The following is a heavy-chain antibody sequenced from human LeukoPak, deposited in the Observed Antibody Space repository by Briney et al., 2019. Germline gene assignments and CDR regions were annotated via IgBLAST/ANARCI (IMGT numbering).Heavy chain of an antibody. D-gene: IGHD3-16*02. CDR3: ARGLYDYVWGSYRQSNWFDP. Sequence: ASVKVSCKASGYTFTSYDINWVRQATGQGLEWMGWMNPNSGNTGYAQKFQGRVTMTRNTSISTAYMELSSLRSEDTAVYYCARGLYDYVWGSYRQSNWFDPWGQGTLVTVSS. CDR1: GYTFTSYD. V-gene: IGHV1-8*01. J-gene: IGHJ5*02. CDR2: MNPNSGNT.